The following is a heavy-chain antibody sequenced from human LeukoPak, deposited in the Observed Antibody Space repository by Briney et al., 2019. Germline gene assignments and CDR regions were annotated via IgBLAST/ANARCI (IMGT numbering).Heavy chain of an antibody. CDR1: GFIFSDTW. V-gene: IGHV3-7*03. J-gene: IGHJ4*02. CDR2: IKYDGTET. CDR3: VVTSGRSEGI. D-gene: IGHD4-23*01. Sequence: GGSLRLSCASAGFIFSDTWMAWVRQAPGKGPEWVAYIKYDGTETNYVDSVRGRFTVSRDNVKNSLYLQMNSLRADDTALYYCVVTSGRSEGIWGQGALVTVSS.